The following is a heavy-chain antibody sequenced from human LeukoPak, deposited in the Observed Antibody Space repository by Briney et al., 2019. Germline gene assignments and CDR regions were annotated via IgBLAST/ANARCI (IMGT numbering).Heavy chain of an antibody. CDR1: GVSFDDYY. CDR2: INHSGYT. V-gene: IGHV4-34*01. Sequence: SGTLSLTCAVSGVSFDDYYWAWVRQTPGKGLEWIGEINHSGYTNDSPSLKSRVTLSIDTSRRQFSLNLRSVTVADAGIYYCTRMTTGHDYWGQGTLVTVSS. CDR3: TRMTTGHDY. J-gene: IGHJ4*02. D-gene: IGHD4-17*01.